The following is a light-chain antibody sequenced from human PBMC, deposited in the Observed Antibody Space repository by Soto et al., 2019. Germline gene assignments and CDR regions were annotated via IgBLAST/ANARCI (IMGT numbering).Light chain of an antibody. Sequence: QSALTQPASVSGSPGQSITISCTGSSSDVGTYNYVSWYQQHPGKAPKLMISEVSNRPSGVSNRFSGSKSGNTASLSISGLQADDEADYYCSSYIVSTSTWVFGGGTKVTVL. V-gene: IGLV2-14*01. CDR2: EVS. CDR3: SSYIVSTSTWV. J-gene: IGLJ3*02. CDR1: SSDVGTYNY.